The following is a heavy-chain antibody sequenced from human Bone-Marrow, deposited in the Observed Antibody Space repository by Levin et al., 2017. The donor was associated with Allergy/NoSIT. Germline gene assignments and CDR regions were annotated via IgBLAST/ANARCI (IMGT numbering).Heavy chain of an antibody. J-gene: IGHJ2*01. D-gene: IGHD2-15*01. V-gene: IGHV1-69*04. CDR1: GDTFSSYA. CDR2: ITPIVGIA. CDR3: ARDPRYCSGTSCYSQWFFDL. Sequence: SVKVSCKSSGDTFSSYAISWVRQAPGQGLEWIGRITPIVGIANYAKTFQDRVKITADESTSTAYLELTSLTAADAAVYYCARDPRYCSGTSCYSQWFFDLWGRGTLVTVSS.